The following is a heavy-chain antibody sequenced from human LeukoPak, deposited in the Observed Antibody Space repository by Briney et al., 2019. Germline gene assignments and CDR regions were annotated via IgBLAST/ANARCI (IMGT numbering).Heavy chain of an antibody. Sequence: ASVKVSCKASGYTFTDYRMHWVRQAPGQGLEWMGWINPNSGGKNYAQKFQGRVTMTRDTSITTSYMELSRLRSDDTVVYYWAKHRNWSDPTSHAFHIFGQGTVVTVSS. J-gene: IGHJ3*02. CDR1: GYTFTDYR. CDR2: INPNSGGK. CDR3: AKHRNWSDPTSHAFHI. D-gene: IGHD1-1*01. V-gene: IGHV1-2*02.